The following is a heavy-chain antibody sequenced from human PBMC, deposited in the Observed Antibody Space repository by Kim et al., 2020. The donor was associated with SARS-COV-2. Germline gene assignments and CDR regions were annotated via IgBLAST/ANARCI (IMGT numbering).Heavy chain of an antibody. D-gene: IGHD3-22*01. J-gene: IGHJ6*03. CDR3: ARGVVVVIYYYYYMDV. V-gene: IGHV4-34*04. Sequence: LKSRATISVDTSKNQFSLKLSSVTAADTAVYYCARGVVVVIYYYYYMDVWGKGTTVTVSS.